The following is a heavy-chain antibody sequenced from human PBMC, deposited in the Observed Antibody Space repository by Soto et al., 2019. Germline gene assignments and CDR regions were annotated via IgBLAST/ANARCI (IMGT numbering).Heavy chain of an antibody. D-gene: IGHD2-15*01. Sequence: SGPTLVNPTQTLTLTCTFSGFSLSTSGVGVGWIRQPPGKALEWLALIYWDDDKRYSPSLKSRLTITKDTSKNQVVLTMTNMDPVDTATYYCAHRLGVAAIRYKWFDPWGQGTLVNVSS. CDR1: GFSLSTSGVG. CDR2: IYWDDDK. J-gene: IGHJ5*02. CDR3: AHRLGVAAIRYKWFDP. V-gene: IGHV2-5*02.